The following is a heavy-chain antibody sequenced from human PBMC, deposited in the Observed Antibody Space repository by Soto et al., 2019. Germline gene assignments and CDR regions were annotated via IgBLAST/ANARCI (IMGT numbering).Heavy chain of an antibody. CDR3: ARLYCSSSTCDSWFDP. J-gene: IGHJ5*02. Sequence: GESLKISCPGFGCTFNIFWISWVRQMPGRGLEWVGRIDPRDSYTSYSPSFQGHVTISADKSISAVYLQWGSLKASDTAMYYCARLYCSSSTCDSWFDPWGQGTLVTVSS. D-gene: IGHD2-2*01. CDR1: GCTFNIFW. V-gene: IGHV5-10-1*01. CDR2: IDPRDSYT.